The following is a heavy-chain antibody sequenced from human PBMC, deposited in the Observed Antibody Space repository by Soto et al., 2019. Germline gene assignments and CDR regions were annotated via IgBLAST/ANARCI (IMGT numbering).Heavy chain of an antibody. CDR2: IYYSGST. CDR3: ARDRTYYDFWSGYYTGMDYYYGMDV. D-gene: IGHD3-3*01. CDR1: GGSISSGDYY. J-gene: IGHJ6*02. Sequence: SETLSLTCTVSGGSISSGDYYWSWIRQPPGKGLEWSGYIYYSGSTYYNPSLKSRVTISVDTSKNQFSLKLSSVTAADTAVYYCARDRTYYDFWSGYYTGMDYYYGMDVWGQGTTVTVSS. V-gene: IGHV4-30-4*01.